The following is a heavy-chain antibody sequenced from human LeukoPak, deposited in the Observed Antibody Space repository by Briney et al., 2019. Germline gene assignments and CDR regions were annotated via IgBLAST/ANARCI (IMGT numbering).Heavy chain of an antibody. V-gene: IGHV3-23*01. CDR2: ISGSGGST. Sequence: PGGSLRLSCAASGFTFSSYTMSWVRQAPGKGLEWVSAISGSGGSTYYADSVKGRFTISRDNLKNTLYLQMNSLRAEDTAVYYCAKEGGSRGYFDYWGQGTLVTVSS. CDR1: GFTFSSYT. CDR3: AKEGGSRGYFDY. J-gene: IGHJ4*02.